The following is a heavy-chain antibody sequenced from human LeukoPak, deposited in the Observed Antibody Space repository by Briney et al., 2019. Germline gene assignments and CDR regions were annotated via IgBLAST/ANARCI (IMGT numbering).Heavy chain of an antibody. CDR1: GYTSMSYG. CDR2: ISTYNAYT. J-gene: IGHJ4*02. V-gene: IGHV1-18*01. Sequence: ASVTVSFKASGYTSMSYGISWVRQAPGQGLEWMGWISTYNAYTNYAQNLQGRVTMTTDTSTSTAYMELRRLRSDDTAVYYCATYDRSGYYSGHWGQGTLVTVSS. CDR3: ATYDRSGYYSGH. D-gene: IGHD3-22*01.